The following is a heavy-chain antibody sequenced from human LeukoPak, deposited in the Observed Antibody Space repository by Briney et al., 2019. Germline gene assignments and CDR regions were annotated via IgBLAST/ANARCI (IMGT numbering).Heavy chain of an antibody. CDR2: IIPIFGTA. Sequence: GASVKVSCKASGGTFSTFGITWVRQAPGQGLEWMGGIIPIFGTANYAQKFQGRVTITADESTSTAYMELSSLRSEDTAVYYCARYDSSGFGYYYYGMDVWGQGTTVTVSS. J-gene: IGHJ6*02. CDR1: GGTFSTFG. CDR3: ARYDSSGFGYYYYGMDV. V-gene: IGHV1-69*13. D-gene: IGHD3-22*01.